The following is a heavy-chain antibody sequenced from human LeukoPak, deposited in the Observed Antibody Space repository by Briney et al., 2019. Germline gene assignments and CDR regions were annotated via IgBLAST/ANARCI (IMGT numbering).Heavy chain of an antibody. D-gene: IGHD3-22*01. V-gene: IGHV3-23*01. CDR3: AKIGADSSGYPTTFDY. Sequence: GSLRLSCAASGFTFSSYAMSWVRQAPGKGLEWVSAISGSGGSTYYADSVKGRFTISRDNSKNTLYLQMNSLRAEDTAVYYCAKIGADSSGYPTTFDYWGQGTLVTVSS. J-gene: IGHJ4*02. CDR1: GFTFSSYA. CDR2: ISGSGGST.